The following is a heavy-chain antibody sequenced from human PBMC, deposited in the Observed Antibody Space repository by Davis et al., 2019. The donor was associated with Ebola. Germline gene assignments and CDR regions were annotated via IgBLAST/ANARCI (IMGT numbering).Heavy chain of an antibody. CDR1: GFTVSSNY. CDR3: AKDHVQQTGTTIFYYYYYGMDV. V-gene: IGHV3-53*05. CDR2: IYSGGST. Sequence: GESLKISCAASGFTVSSNYMSWVRQAPGKGLEWVSVIYSGGSTYYADSVKGRFTISRDNSKNTLYLQMNSLRAEDTAVYYCAKDHVQQTGTTIFYYYYYGMDVWGQGTTVTVSS. D-gene: IGHD1-7*01. J-gene: IGHJ6*02.